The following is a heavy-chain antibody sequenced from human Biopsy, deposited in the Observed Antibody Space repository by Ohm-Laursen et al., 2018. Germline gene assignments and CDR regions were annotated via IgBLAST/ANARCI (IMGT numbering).Heavy chain of an antibody. J-gene: IGHJ2*01. V-gene: IGHV4-59*01. CDR3: ARDRGFYSDRTVPGYFDL. CDR2: VYYTGST. Sequence: GTLSFTCTVSGDSISSYYWSWIRQPPGKGLVWIGYVYYTGSTDYNPSLQSRVTISVDTSKNHFSLRLRSVTPADTAIYYCARDRGFYSDRTVPGYFDLWGRGTLVTVSS. CDR1: GDSISSYY. D-gene: IGHD3-22*01.